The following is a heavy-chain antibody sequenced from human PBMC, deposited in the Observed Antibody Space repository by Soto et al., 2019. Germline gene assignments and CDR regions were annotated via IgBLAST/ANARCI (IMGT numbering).Heavy chain of an antibody. CDR2: IYHSGST. CDR3: ASTLPYYGSGSYLYYYYGMDV. V-gene: IGHV4-4*02. J-gene: IGHJ6*02. D-gene: IGHD3-10*01. Sequence: SETLSLTCTVSGGSISSSNWWSWVRQPPGKGLEWIGEIYHSGSTNYNPSLKSRVTISVDKSKNQFSLKLSSVTAADTAVYYCASTLPYYGSGSYLYYYYGMDVWGQGTTVTVSS. CDR1: GGSISSSNW.